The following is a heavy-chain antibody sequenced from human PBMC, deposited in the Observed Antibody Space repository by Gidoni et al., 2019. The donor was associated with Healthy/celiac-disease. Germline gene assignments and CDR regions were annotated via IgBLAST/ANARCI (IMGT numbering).Heavy chain of an antibody. V-gene: IGHV3-23*01. Sequence: EVQLLESGGGVVQPGGSLRVSCAASGMPFSRYAISLVRRAPGQGLDWVSAFMGSGGSTYSADSVNGRFTISGDNSKNTLYLQMNSLRAEDTAVYYCAKESSTGTTGQSFDYWCQGTLVTVSS. J-gene: IGHJ4*02. CDR2: FMGSGGST. D-gene: IGHD1-1*01. CDR3: AKESSTGTTGQSFDY. CDR1: GMPFSRYA.